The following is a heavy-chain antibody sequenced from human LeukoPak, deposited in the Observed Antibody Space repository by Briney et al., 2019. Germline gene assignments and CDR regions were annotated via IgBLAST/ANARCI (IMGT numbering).Heavy chain of an antibody. CDR3: ARGNNPGYSYGWGYYYYYYMDV. D-gene: IGHD5-18*01. V-gene: IGHV4-59*01. J-gene: IGHJ6*03. CDR2: VYYSGST. CDR1: GGPISSYY. Sequence: KPSETLSLTCTVSGGPISSYYWSWIRQPPGKGLEWIGYVYYSGSTNYNPSLKSRVTISVDTSKNQFSLKLSSVTAADTAVYYCARGNNPGYSYGWGYYYYYYMDVWGKGTTVTVSS.